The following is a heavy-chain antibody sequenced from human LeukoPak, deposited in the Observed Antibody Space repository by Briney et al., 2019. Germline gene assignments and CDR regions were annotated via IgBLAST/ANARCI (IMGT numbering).Heavy chain of an antibody. V-gene: IGHV3-23*01. D-gene: IGHD2-15*01. J-gene: IGHJ6*02. Sequence: PGGSLRLSCAASGFTFSRSAMSWVRQTPGKGLEWVSAISDSGGSTYYADSVKGRFTISRDNSKNTLYLQMSSLRAEDTAVYFCVRGYSFGPYGMDVWGQGTTVTVSS. CDR1: GFTFSRSA. CDR3: VRGYSFGPYGMDV. CDR2: ISDSGGST.